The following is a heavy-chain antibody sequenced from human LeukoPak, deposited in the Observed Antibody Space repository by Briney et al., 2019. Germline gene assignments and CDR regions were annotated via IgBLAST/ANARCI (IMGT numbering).Heavy chain of an antibody. CDR2: INPSGGST. Sequence: ASVKVSCKASGYTFSSYYIHWVRQAPGQGLEWMGIINPSGGSTSYAQRFQGRVTMTRDMSASTVYMELSSLRSDDTAVYYCARDHRTILTLIRGVQRADAFDIWGRGSMITVSS. J-gene: IGHJ3*02. D-gene: IGHD3-10*01. V-gene: IGHV1-46*01. CDR1: GYTFSSYY. CDR3: ARDHRTILTLIRGVQRADAFDI.